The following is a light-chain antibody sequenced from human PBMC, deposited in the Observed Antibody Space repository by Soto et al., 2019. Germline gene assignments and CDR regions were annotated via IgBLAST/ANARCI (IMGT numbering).Light chain of an antibody. J-gene: IGLJ1*01. CDR1: SSNIGAGYD. Sequence: QSVLTQPPSVSGAPGQRVTISCTGSSSNIGAGYDVHWYQQLPGTAPKLLIYGNSNRPSGVPDRVSGSKSGTAASLAITGLESEAEAEYYCQSYDSSLSGYVFGTGTKLTVL. CDR3: QSYDSSLSGYV. V-gene: IGLV1-40*01. CDR2: GNS.